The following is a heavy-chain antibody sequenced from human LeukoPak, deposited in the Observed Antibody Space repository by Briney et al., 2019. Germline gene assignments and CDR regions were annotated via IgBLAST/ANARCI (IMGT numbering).Heavy chain of an antibody. CDR3: ARLNSEGMITFGGVIAFDY. CDR2: IYYSGST. V-gene: IGHV4-39*01. CDR1: GGSISSGGYY. J-gene: IGHJ4*02. Sequence: SETLSLTCTVSGGSISSGGYYWSWIRQPPGKGLEWIGSIYYSGSTYYNPSLKSRVTISVDTSKNQFSLKLSSVTAADTAVYYCARLNSEGMITFGGVIAFDYWGQGTLVTVSS. D-gene: IGHD3-16*02.